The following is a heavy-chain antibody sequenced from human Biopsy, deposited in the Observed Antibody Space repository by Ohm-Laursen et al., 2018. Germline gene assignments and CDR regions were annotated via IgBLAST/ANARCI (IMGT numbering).Heavy chain of an antibody. D-gene: IGHD6-19*01. Sequence: SDTLSLTCTVSSGSISSYYWSWIRQPPGKGLEWIGYIDYRGSTKYNPSLRSRVTMSIDTSRNQFSLKLSSVTAADTAVYYCATTTMDTSGWFGNYFDSWGQETLVTVSA. J-gene: IGHJ4*02. CDR2: IDYRGST. V-gene: IGHV4-59*07. CDR1: SGSISSYY. CDR3: ATTTMDTSGWFGNYFDS.